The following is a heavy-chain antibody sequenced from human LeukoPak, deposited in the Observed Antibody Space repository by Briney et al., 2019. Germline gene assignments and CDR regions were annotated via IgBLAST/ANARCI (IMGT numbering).Heavy chain of an antibody. D-gene: IGHD1-14*01. V-gene: IGHV3-11*04. J-gene: IGHJ4*02. CDR2: ITDTGSTT. CDR1: GFTFSDNY. Sequence: GGSLRLSCAASGFTFSDNYMTWIGQAPGKGREWVSYITDTGSTTYYADPVKGRFTISRDNAKNSLYLQMNSLRGEDTAVYYCARARKGYYFDYWGQGTLVTVSS. CDR3: ARARKGYYFDY.